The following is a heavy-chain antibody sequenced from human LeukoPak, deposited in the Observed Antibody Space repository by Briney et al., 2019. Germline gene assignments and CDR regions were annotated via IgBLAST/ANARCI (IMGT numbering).Heavy chain of an antibody. CDR1: DASISGYY. V-gene: IGHV4-59*01. D-gene: IGHD1-26*01. CDR2: IHFSGST. CDR3: ARDLGGIYFDY. J-gene: IGHJ4*02. Sequence: PSETLSLTCTVSDASISGYYWSWIRQPPGKGLEWIGSIHFSGSTNYNPSLRSRVTISVDTSKNQSSLNLSSVTAADTAVYYCARDLGGIYFDYWGQGTLVTVSS.